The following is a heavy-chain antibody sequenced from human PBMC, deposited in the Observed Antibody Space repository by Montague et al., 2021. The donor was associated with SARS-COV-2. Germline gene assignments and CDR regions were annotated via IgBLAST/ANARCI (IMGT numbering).Heavy chain of an antibody. CDR2: IYTSGTT. CDR1: GGSISSGSYY. J-gene: IGHJ4*02. CDR3: ARAHSGGWAHLDN. V-gene: IGHV4-61*02. Sequence: TLSLTCTVSGGSISSGSYYWSWIRQPAGKGLEWSGRIYTSGTTDYSFSLKSRVTISVDTSKNQFSPKLTSVTAADTAVYYCARAHSGGWAHLDNWGQGSLVTVSS. D-gene: IGHD5-12*01.